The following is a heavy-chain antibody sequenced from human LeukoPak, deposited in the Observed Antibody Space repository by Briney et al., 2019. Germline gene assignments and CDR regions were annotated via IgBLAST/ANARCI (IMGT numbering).Heavy chain of an antibody. J-gene: IGHJ4*02. Sequence: SETLSLTCAVYGGSFSGYYWSWIRQPPGKGLEWIGEINHSGSTNYNPSLKSRVTISVDTSKNQFSLKLSSVTAADTAVYYCARGRGRVIDYWGQGTLVTVSS. CDR2: INHSGST. CDR1: GGSFSGYY. D-gene: IGHD2-21*01. CDR3: ARGRGRVIDY. V-gene: IGHV4-34*01.